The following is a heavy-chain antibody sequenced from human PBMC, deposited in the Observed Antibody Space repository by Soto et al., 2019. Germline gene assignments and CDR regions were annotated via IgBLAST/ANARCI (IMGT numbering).Heavy chain of an antibody. CDR2: IKPNTDDT. CDR1: GFTLSGFY. J-gene: IGHJ6*02. D-gene: IGHD2-15*01. CDR3: ARSPYSLEGDGQHYYYGMDL. Sequence: ASVKVSCKPSGFTLSGFYLHWVRQAPGQGLEWMGWIKPNTDDTGYAQKFQGRVTLTWDTSSSAGYLDLSRLRSNDTAVYDCARSPYSLEGDGQHYYYGMDLWGLGTTVTVSS. V-gene: IGHV1-2*02.